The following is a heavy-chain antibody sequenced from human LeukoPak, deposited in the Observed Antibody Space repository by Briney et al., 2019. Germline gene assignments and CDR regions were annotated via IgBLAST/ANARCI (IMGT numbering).Heavy chain of an antibody. CDR3: ARVILVRGVTTFDY. Sequence: SVKVSCQASGGTFSSYAISWVRQAPGQGLEWMGGIIPIFGTANYAQKFQGRVTITADESTSTAYMELSSLRSEDTAVYYCARVILVRGVTTFDYWGQGTLVTVSS. CDR1: GGTFSSYA. D-gene: IGHD3-10*01. CDR2: IIPIFGTA. V-gene: IGHV1-69*13. J-gene: IGHJ4*02.